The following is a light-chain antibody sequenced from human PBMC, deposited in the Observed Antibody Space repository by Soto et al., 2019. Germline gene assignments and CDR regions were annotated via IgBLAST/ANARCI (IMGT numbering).Light chain of an antibody. CDR1: QSVTNS. CDR2: AAS. CDR3: QQYENWPLT. V-gene: IGKV3-15*01. Sequence: EIVMTQSPATVSVSPGGRATLSCRASQSVTNSLAWYQLKPGQPPRLLIDAASSRAPGISARFSGSQSGTEFTLTINSXQSEDSAVYYCQQYENWPLTFGGGTKVDIK. J-gene: IGKJ4*01.